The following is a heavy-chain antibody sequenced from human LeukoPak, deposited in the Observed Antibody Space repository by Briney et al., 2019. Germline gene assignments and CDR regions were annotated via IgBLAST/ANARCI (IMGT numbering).Heavy chain of an antibody. CDR2: IIPIFGTA. V-gene: IGHV1-69*06. Sequence: SVKVSCKASGGTFSSYAISWVRQAPGQGLEWMGEIIPIFGTANYAQKFQGRVTITADKSTSTAYMELSGLRSEDTAVYYCAREESSLDAFDIWGQGTMVTVSS. CDR1: GGTFSSYA. D-gene: IGHD6-13*01. CDR3: AREESSLDAFDI. J-gene: IGHJ3*02.